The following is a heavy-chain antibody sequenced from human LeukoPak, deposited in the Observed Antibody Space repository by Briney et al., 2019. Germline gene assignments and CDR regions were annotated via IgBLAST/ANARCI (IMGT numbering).Heavy chain of an antibody. V-gene: IGHV3-49*04. J-gene: IGHJ4*02. Sequence: GGSLRLSCTASGFTFGDFAVSWVRQAPGKGLEWVGFIRSKVDAETTGYAASVKGRFTVSREDSKSIAYLQMNSLKTEHTAVYYCTRGYGHYDSSGYHWGQGTLVTVSS. CDR3: TRGYGHYDSSGYH. CDR1: GFTFGDFA. CDR2: IRSKVDAETT. D-gene: IGHD3-22*01.